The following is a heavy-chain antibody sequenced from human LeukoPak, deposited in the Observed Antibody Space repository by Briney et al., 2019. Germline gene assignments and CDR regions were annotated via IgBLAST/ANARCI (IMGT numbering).Heavy chain of an antibody. CDR1: GYTFTGYY. V-gene: IGHV1-2*02. CDR3: ARGRAVATITGGDDY. Sequence: ASVKVSCKASGYTFTGYYMHWVRQAPGQGLEWMGWINPNSGGTSYSQKFQGRVTMTRDTSISTAYMDLSKLRSDDTAVYYCARGRAVATITGGDDYWGQGTLVTVSS. J-gene: IGHJ4*02. CDR2: INPNSGGT. D-gene: IGHD5-12*01.